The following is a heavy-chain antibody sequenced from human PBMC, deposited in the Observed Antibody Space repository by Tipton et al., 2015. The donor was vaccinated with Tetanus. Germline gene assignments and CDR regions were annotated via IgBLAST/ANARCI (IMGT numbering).Heavy chain of an antibody. J-gene: IGHJ4*02. V-gene: IGHV3-11*01. CDR3: VRDGGRGSYGAFDY. CDR1: GFTFNIYT. CDR2: MTSSGRNI. Sequence: SLRLSCAASGFTFNIYTMCWVRQAPGKGLDWIAYMTSSGRNIYYSDSVKGRFTISRDNAKNSLFLQMDSLRADDTAVYYCVRDGGRGSYGAFDYWGQGTLVTVSS. D-gene: IGHD5-18*01.